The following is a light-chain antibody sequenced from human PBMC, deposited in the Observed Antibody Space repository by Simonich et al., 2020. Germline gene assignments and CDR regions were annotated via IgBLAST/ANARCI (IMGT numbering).Light chain of an antibody. Sequence: DIVMTQSPASLAVSLGERATINCKSSQSVLYSSNNKNYLAWYQQKPGQPPKLLIYWACTRESGVPDRFSVSGSGTDFTLTISSLQAEDVAVYYCQQYYSTPLTFGGGTKVEIK. CDR1: QSVLYSSNNKNY. V-gene: IGKV4-1*01. J-gene: IGKJ4*01. CDR3: QQYYSTPLT. CDR2: WAC.